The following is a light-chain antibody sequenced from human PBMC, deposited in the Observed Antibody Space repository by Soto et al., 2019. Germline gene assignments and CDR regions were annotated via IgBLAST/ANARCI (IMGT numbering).Light chain of an antibody. Sequence: QSALTQPASVSGSPGQSITISCTGTSSDVGGYNYVSWYQQYPGTAPKLMIYDVTNRPSGVSNRFSGSKSGNTASLTISGLQAEDEADYYCTSCTGSTPRGVFGGGTKLTVL. CDR3: TSCTGSTPRGV. CDR1: SSDVGGYNY. V-gene: IGLV2-14*01. CDR2: DVT. J-gene: IGLJ3*02.